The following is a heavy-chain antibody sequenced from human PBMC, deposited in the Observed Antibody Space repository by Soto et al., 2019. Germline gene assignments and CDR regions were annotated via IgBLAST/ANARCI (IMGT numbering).Heavy chain of an antibody. CDR1: GGSFDSGDYY. Sequence: QVQLQESGPGLVQPSQTLSLTCSVSGGSFDSGDYYWHWIRQPPGKFLEYIGYVYYTGSTYYNPFLQSPFTLSLDKSENPFSLKVNSVAGADTAGYFCGWGSSASHYYGLDVLGQGNKVTVSS. CDR3: GWGSSASHYYGLDV. J-gene: IGHJ6*01. CDR2: VYYTGST. V-gene: IGHV4-30-4*01. D-gene: IGHD3-16*01.